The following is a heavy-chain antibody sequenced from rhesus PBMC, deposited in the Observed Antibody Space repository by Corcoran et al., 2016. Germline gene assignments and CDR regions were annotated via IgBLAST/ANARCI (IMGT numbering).Heavy chain of an antibody. CDR2: FNPYNGNT. J-gene: IGHJ4*01. CDR1: GYTFTDYY. CDR3: ARVCTGSGCYAWGDY. D-gene: IGHD2-21*01. V-gene: IGHV1S2*01. Sequence: QVQLVQSGAEVKKPGSSVKVSCKASGYTFTDYYMHWVRKTPLHGLEWMGWFNPYNGNTKYAQKFQCRVTMTRDTSTSTAYMELSSLRSEDTAVYYCARVCTGSGCYAWGDYWGQGVLVTVSS.